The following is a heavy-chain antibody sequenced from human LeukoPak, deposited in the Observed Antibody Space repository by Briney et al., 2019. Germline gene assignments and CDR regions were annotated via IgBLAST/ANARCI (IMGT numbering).Heavy chain of an antibody. CDR1: GFTFSSYG. CDR2: IYSDGRTT. J-gene: IGHJ4*02. Sequence: QAGGSLRLSCAASGFTFSSYGMHWVRQAPGKGLEWVAVIYSDGRTTYYGDSVKGRFTISRDNSKSTLYLQMNSLRDEDTAVYYCARLSEKLNLFSSSSGFDYWGQGTLVTVSS. CDR3: ARLSEKLNLFSSSSGFDY. V-gene: IGHV3-33*01. D-gene: IGHD6-6*01.